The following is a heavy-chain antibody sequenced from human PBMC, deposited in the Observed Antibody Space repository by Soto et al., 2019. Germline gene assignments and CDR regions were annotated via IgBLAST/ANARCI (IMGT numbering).Heavy chain of an antibody. V-gene: IGHV4-34*01. CDR1: GGSSSGYY. D-gene: IGHD3-22*01. J-gene: IGHJ6*02. CDR3: ARGLGVVVISYFSGMDV. Sequence: SETQSLTCAVYGGSSSGYYWSWIRQPPGKGLEWIGEINHSGSTNYNPSPKSRVTISVDTSKNQFSLKLSSVTAADTAVYYCARGLGVVVISYFSGMDVWGQGTTVTVSS. CDR2: INHSGST.